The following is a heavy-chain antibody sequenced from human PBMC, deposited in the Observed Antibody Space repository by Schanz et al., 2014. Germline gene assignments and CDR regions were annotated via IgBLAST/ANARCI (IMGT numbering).Heavy chain of an antibody. V-gene: IGHV1-69*08. Sequence: QVQLVQSGAEVKKPGSSMKVSCKASGGTFNSYTINWVRQAPGQGLEWMGRIIPILGIANYAQKFQGRVTITADRSTSTAYMELSSLRSEDTAVYYCARDYYDSSGYYYCDYWGQGTLXTVSS. D-gene: IGHD3-22*01. CDR1: GGTFNSYT. J-gene: IGHJ4*02. CDR2: IIPILGIA. CDR3: ARDYYDSSGYYYCDY.